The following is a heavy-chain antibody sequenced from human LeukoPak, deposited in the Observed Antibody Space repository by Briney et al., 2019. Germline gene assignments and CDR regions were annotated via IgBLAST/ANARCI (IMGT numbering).Heavy chain of an antibody. Sequence: ASVKVSCKASGYTFTSYDINWVRQASGEGLEWMEWMNPNSGGTNSAQKFQGRVTMTRATSISTAYMELSRLRSDDTAVYYCARGGIGDSTGYYYYYYMDVWGKGTTVTVSS. CDR3: ARGGIGDSTGYYYYYYMDV. J-gene: IGHJ6*03. CDR2: MNPNSGGT. CDR1: GYTFTSYD. V-gene: IGHV1-2*02. D-gene: IGHD3-22*01.